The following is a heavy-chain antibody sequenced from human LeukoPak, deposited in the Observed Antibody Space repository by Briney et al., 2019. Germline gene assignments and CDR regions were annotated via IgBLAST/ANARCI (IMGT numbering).Heavy chain of an antibody. CDR1: GGSFRDYY. V-gene: IGHV4-34*01. J-gene: IGHJ4*02. CDR3: ASHYSSGSYRYTGSFDS. D-gene: IGHD3-16*02. CDR2: INHSGTT. Sequence: SETLSLTCAVYGGSFRDYYWSWIRQPPGKGLEWIGEINHSGTTNYSPSLKSPVSISVDTSKNQFSLKLNSVTAADAAMYYCASHYSSGSYRYTGSFDSWGQGMLVNVSS.